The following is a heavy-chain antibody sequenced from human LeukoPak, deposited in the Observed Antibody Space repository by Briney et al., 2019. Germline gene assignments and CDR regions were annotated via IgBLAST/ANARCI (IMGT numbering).Heavy chain of an antibody. CDR1: GGSISSYY. CDR2: IYYSGST. J-gene: IGHJ4*02. V-gene: IGHV4-59*01. CDR3: ARCLAGSYRY. D-gene: IGHD3-16*02. Sequence: SETLSLTCTVPGGSISSYYWSWIRQPPGKGLEWIGYIYYSGSTNYNPSPKSRVTISVDTSKNQFSLKLSSVTDADTAVYNCARCLAGSYRYWGQGTLVTVSS.